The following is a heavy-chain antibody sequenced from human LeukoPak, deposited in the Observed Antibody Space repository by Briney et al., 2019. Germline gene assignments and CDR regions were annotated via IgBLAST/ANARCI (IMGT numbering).Heavy chain of an antibody. CDR3: ARGSYYDSSGYYLQMAYFDY. J-gene: IGHJ4*02. CDR1: GGTFSSYT. V-gene: IGHV1-69*02. D-gene: IGHD3-22*01. Sequence: SVKVSCTASGGTFSSYTISWVRQAPGQGLEWMGRIIPILGIANYAQKFQGRVTITADKSTSTAYMELSSLRSEDTAVYNCARGSYYDSSGYYLQMAYFDYWGQGTLVTVSP. CDR2: IIPILGIA.